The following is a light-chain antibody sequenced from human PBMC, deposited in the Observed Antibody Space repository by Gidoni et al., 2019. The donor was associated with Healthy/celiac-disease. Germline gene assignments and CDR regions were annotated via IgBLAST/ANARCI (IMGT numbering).Light chain of an antibody. J-gene: IGKJ1*01. V-gene: IGKV1-5*03. CDR1: QSISSW. CDR2: KAS. CDR3: QQYNSYSWT. Sequence: DIQMTQSPSTLSASVGDSVTITCRASQSISSWLAWYQQKPGKAPKLLIYKASSLESGVPSRFSGSVSGTEFTLTISSLQPDDFATYYCQQYNSYSWTFGQGTKVEIK.